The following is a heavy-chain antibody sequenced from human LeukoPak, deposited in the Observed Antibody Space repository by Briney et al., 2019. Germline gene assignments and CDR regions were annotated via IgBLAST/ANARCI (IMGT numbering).Heavy chain of an antibody. J-gene: IGHJ4*02. CDR1: GFTFSNYA. D-gene: IGHD2-21*01. CDR3: ARSVVVGRVFPGLDY. CDR2: TTRAADKT. Sequence: GGSLRLPCAASGFTFSNYAMSWVRQAPGKGLEWVSATTRAADKTYYADSVEGRFTISRDNSKNTLYLQMNSLRAEDTAVYYCARSVVVGRVFPGLDYWGQGTLVTVSS. V-gene: IGHV3-23*01.